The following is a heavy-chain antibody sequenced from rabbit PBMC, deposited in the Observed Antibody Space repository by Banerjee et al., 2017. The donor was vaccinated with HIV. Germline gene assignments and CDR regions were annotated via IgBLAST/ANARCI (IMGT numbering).Heavy chain of an antibody. J-gene: IGHJ4*01. CDR1: GFDFSGWP. D-gene: IGHD2-1*01. CDR2: IDAVDKI. Sequence: QEQLKEIGGGLVQPGESLKLSCTASGFDFSGWPISWVRQAPGEGLEYIGFIDAVDKIYYASWAKGRFAISKTSTTVDLKMTSLTAADTATYFCARRLYDDFNLWGQGTLVTVS. CDR3: ARRLYDDFNL. V-gene: IGHV1S17*01.